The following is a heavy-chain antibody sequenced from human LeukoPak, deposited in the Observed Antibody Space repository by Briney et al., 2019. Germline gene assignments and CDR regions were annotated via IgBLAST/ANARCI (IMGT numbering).Heavy chain of an antibody. V-gene: IGHV3-74*01. CDR1: GFTFSNNW. Sequence: PGGSLRLSRAASGFTFSNNWMHWVRQAPGKGLVWVSRINSEGSTISYADSVKGRFTISRDNAKNTLYLQMNSLRAEDTAVYYCARGGVPAAFDYWGQGTLVTVS. CDR3: ARGGVPAAFDY. CDR2: INSEGSTI. D-gene: IGHD2-2*01. J-gene: IGHJ4*02.